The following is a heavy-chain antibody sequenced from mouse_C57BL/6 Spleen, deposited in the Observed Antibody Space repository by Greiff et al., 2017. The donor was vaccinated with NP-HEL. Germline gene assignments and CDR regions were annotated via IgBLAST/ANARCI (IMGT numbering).Heavy chain of an antibody. CDR3: TWERVVYYGNYCYAMDY. Sequence: VQLQQSGAELVRPGASVTLSCKASGYTFTDYEMHWVKQTPVHGLEWIGAIDPETGGTAYNQKFKGKAILTADKSSRTAYMEIRSLTSEDSAVYDCTWERVVYYGNYCYAMDYWGQGTSVTVSA. CDR1: GYTFTDYE. D-gene: IGHD2-1*01. CDR2: IDPETGGT. J-gene: IGHJ4*01. V-gene: IGHV1-15*01.